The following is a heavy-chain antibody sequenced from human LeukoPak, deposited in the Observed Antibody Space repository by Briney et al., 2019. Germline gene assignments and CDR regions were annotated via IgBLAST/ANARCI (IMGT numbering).Heavy chain of an antibody. Sequence: PGGSLRLSCEASGFTLSSYAMHWVRQAPGKGLEYVSAISTNGDSTIYANSVKGRFTISRDNSKNTLYLQMGSLRAEDMAVYYCARDGGLEGVTGTTEGAFDIWGQGTMVTVSS. V-gene: IGHV3-64*01. CDR1: GFTLSSYA. CDR2: ISTNGDST. D-gene: IGHD1-1*01. CDR3: ARDGGLEGVTGTTEGAFDI. J-gene: IGHJ3*02.